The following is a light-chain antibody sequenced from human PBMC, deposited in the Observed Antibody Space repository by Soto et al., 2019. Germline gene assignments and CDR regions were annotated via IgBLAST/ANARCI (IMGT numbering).Light chain of an antibody. CDR2: DVS. Sequence: QSVLTQPASVSGSPGQSIAISCTGTSSVLGRYNYVSWYQQYLGKAPKLIIYDVSSRPSGVSNRFSGSKSGNTASLTISGLQAEDEADYYCSSYTSTTTEVFGNGTKVTVL. CDR1: SSVLGRYNY. V-gene: IGLV2-14*03. CDR3: SSYTSTTTEV. J-gene: IGLJ1*01.